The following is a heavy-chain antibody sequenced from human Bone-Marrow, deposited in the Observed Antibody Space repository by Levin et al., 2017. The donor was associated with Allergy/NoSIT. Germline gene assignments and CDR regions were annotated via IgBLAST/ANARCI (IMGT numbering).Heavy chain of an antibody. CDR1: GYTFDRYW. D-gene: IGHD6-6*01. J-gene: IGHJ5*02. CDR3: AATTLMGIRSSYGP. Sequence: GESLKISCQGSGYTFDRYWIAWVRQMPGKGLEWMGIIYPGDSDTTYSPSFQGHVIMSVDKSTRTAYLQWTALKASDTAMYFCAATTLMGIRSSYGPWGQGTLVIVSS. CDR2: IYPGDSDT. V-gene: IGHV5-51*01.